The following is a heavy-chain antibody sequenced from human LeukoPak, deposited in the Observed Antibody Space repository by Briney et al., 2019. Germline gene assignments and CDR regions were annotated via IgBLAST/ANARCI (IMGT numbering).Heavy chain of an antibody. CDR2: ISSSSSYI. Sequence: KPGGSLRLSCAASGFTFSSYSMNWVRQAPGKGLEWVSSISSSSSYIYYADSVKGRFTISRDNAKNSLYLQMNSLRAEDTAVYYCAREFQYYDFWSGYYLFDPRGQGTLVTVSS. CDR1: GFTFSSYS. D-gene: IGHD3-3*01. J-gene: IGHJ5*02. V-gene: IGHV3-21*01. CDR3: AREFQYYDFWSGYYLFDP.